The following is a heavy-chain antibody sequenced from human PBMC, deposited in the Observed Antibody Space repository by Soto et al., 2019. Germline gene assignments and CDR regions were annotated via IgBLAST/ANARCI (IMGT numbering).Heavy chain of an antibody. Sequence: EVQRVESGGGLVQPGRSLRLSCVASGFTFHNYAMHSVRQAPGKGLEWVSGISWDSESLDYADSVRGRFTISRDNTKNSLFLQMSSLRPEDTAVYYCAKLYSSETSGHFDYWGQGTLVTVSS. D-gene: IGHD3-22*01. J-gene: IGHJ4*02. CDR1: GFTFHNYA. CDR2: ISWDSESL. V-gene: IGHV3-9*01. CDR3: AKLYSSETSGHFDY.